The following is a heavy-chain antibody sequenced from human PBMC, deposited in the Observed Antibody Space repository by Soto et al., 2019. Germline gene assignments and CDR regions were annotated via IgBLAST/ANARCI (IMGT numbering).Heavy chain of an antibody. CDR2: ISGSGGST. Sequence: GGSLRLSCAASGFTFSNHAMSWVRQAQGKGLEWVSAISGSGGSTYYADSVKGRFTISRDNSKNTLYLQMNSLRAEDTAVYYCAKDRLRFIFDAFDIWGQGTMVTVSS. CDR1: GFTFSNHA. V-gene: IGHV3-23*01. CDR3: AKDRLRFIFDAFDI. J-gene: IGHJ3*02. D-gene: IGHD5-12*01.